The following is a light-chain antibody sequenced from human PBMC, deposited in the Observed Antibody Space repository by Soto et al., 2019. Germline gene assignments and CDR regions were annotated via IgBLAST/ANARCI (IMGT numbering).Light chain of an antibody. J-gene: IGLJ1*01. Sequence: QSVMTQPPSASWSPGQSVTISCTGTKNDIAVYDFVSWYQHHPGKAPRLIIYEVFQRPSGVPDRFSCSKSGNTASLTVSGLQAADEADYFCQSYAGSXTYVFGNGTKVXV. CDR1: KNDIAVYDF. V-gene: IGLV2-8*01. CDR3: QSYAGSXTYV. CDR2: EVF.